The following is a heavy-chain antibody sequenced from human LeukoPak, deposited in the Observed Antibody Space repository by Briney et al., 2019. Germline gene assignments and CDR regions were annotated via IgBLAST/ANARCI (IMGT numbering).Heavy chain of an antibody. V-gene: IGHV4-59*08. CDR1: GGSISSYY. J-gene: IGHJ5*02. CDR3: ARLSSYCSSTSCPNWFDP. CDR2: IYYSGST. Sequence: SEALSLTCTVSGGSISSYYWSWIRQPPGKGLEWIGYIYYSGSTNYNPSLKSRVTISVDTSKNQFSLKLSSVTAADTAVYYCARLSSYCSSTSCPNWFDPWGQGTLVTVSS. D-gene: IGHD2-2*01.